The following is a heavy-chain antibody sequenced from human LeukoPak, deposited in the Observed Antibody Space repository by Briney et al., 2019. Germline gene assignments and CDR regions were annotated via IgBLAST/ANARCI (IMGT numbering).Heavy chain of an antibody. CDR1: GDSISSSNFY. J-gene: IGHJ4*02. CDR2: IYPSGST. Sequence: KSSQTLSLTCTVSGDSISSSNFYWSWIRQPAGKGLEWIGRIYPSGSTNYNPSLKSRVTISVDTSKNQFSLKLSSVTAADTAVYYCARGDTAMVTDYYFDYWGQGTLVTVSS. V-gene: IGHV4-61*02. D-gene: IGHD5-18*01. CDR3: ARGDTAMVTDYYFDY.